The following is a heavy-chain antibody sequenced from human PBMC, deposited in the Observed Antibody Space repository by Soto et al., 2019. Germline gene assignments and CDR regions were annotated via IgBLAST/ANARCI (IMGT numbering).Heavy chain of an antibody. J-gene: IGHJ6*04. Sequence: SETLSLTCTVSGGSISSYYWSWIRQPPGKGLEWIGYIYYSGSTNYNPSLKSRVTISVDTSKNQFSLKLSSVTAADTAVYYCARVLFHGDSPLYSYYHGMDVWGKGPRVTVPS. V-gene: IGHV4-59*01. CDR2: IYYSGST. CDR3: ARVLFHGDSPLYSYYHGMDV. D-gene: IGHD4-17*01. CDR1: GGSISSYY.